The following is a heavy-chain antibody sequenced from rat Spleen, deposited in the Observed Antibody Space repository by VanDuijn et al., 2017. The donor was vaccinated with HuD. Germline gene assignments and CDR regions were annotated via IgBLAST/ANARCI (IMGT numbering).Heavy chain of an antibody. V-gene: IGHV5-29*01. D-gene: IGHD1-4*01. Sequence: EVRLVESDGGLVQPGGSLKLSCAASGFTFSDYYMAWVRQAPTKGLEWVATISWDGSSTHDGDSVKGRFTISRDHAKNTLYLQMDSLRSEDTATYHCATAGTRVSRFAYWGQGTLVTVSS. J-gene: IGHJ3*01. CDR3: ATAGTRVSRFAY. CDR2: ISWDGSST. CDR1: GFTFSDYY.